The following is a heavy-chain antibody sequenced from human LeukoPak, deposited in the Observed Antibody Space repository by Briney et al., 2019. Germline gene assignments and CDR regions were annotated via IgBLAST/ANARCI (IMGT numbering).Heavy chain of an antibody. CDR3: ARDNGRSSGWYYYLEY. V-gene: IGHV3-53*01. CDR2: IYSGGGT. Sequence: PGGSLRLSCAASGFTVSSNYMTWVRQAPGKGLXXVXVIYSGGGTYYADSVKGRFTISRDNSKSTLYLQMNSLRAEDTAVYYCARDNGRSSGWYYYLEYWGQGTLVTVSS. J-gene: IGHJ4*02. CDR1: GFTVSSNY. D-gene: IGHD6-19*01.